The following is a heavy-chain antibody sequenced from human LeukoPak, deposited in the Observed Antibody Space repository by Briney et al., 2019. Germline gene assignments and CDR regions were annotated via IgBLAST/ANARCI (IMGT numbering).Heavy chain of an antibody. CDR1: GGSISSYY. J-gene: IGHJ6*03. V-gene: IGHV4-59*01. Sequence: SETLSLTCTVSGGSISSYYWSWIRQPPGKGLEWIGYIYYSGSTNYNPSLKSRVTISVDTSKNQFSLKLSSVTAADTAVYYCARLPNLDYYYYYMDVWGKGTTVTISS. CDR3: ARLPNLDYYYYYMDV. CDR2: IYYSGST.